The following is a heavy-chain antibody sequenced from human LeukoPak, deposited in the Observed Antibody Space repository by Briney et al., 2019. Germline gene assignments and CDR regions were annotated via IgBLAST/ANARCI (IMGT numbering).Heavy chain of an antibody. J-gene: IGHJ3*02. V-gene: IGHV4-4*02. Sequence: SGTLSLTCAVSGGSISGSNWWSWVRQPPGKGLEWIGEIYHSGSTNYNPSLKSRVTISVDKSKNQFSLKLSSVTAADTAVYYCARVRVNKWLRFSDAFDIWGQGTMVTVSS. D-gene: IGHD5-12*01. CDR1: GGSISGSNW. CDR3: ARVRVNKWLRFSDAFDI. CDR2: IYHSGST.